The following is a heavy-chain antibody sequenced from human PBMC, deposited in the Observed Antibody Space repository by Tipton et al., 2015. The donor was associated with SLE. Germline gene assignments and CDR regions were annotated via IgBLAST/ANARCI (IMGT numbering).Heavy chain of an antibody. J-gene: IGHJ5*02. CDR1: NGSISSGGSY. D-gene: IGHD2-8*02. V-gene: IGHV4-31*03. CDR3: ARRGVVSRFDP. Sequence: TLSLTCTVSNGSISSGGSYWNWIRQHPGRGLAWIGSIYYTGITFYNPSLQSRLTISVDTSKDQFSLRLSSVTAADTAVYYCARRGVVSRFDPWGQGTLVTVSS. CDR2: IYYTGIT.